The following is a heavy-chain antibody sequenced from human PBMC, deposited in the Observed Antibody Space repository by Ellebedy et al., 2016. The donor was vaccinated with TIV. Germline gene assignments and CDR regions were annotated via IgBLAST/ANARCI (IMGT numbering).Heavy chain of an antibody. CDR3: ARPSSGNLFDPLDI. J-gene: IGHJ3*02. V-gene: IGHV4-59*01. D-gene: IGHD3-22*01. CDR1: SSSISSDF. CDR2: INFSGTS. Sequence: SETLSLXXTVSSSSISSDFWTWIRQTPGKGLEWLGYINFSGTSNYNRSLQSRLIMSADRSKNQFSLRLKSVTAADTAVYYCARPSSGNLFDPLDIWGQGTMVTVSS.